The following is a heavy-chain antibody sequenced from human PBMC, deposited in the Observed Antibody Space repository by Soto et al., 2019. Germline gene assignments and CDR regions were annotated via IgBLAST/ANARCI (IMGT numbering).Heavy chain of an antibody. D-gene: IGHD4-17*01. J-gene: IGHJ4*02. CDR2: ISSSSSTI. CDR3: ARAGDYFDY. CDR1: GFTFSSYS. Sequence: EVQLVESGGGLVQPGGSLRLSCAASGFTFSSYSMNWVRQAPGKGLEWVSYISSSSSTIYYADSVKGRFTISRDNAKNSLYLQMDSLRAEDTAVYYCARAGDYFDYWGQGTLVTVSS. V-gene: IGHV3-48*01.